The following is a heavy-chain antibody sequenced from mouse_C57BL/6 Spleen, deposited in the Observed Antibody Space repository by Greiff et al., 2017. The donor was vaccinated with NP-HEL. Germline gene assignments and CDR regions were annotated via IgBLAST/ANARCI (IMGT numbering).Heavy chain of an antibody. CDR1: GFNIKDYY. CDR2: IDPEAGDT. D-gene: IGHD1-1*01. CDR3: TTGLGYYGSSPFDY. V-gene: IGHV14-1*01. J-gene: IGHJ2*01. Sequence: VHVKQSGAELVRPGASVKLSCTASGFNIKDYYMHWVKQRPEQGLEWIGRIDPEAGDTEYAPKFQGKATMTADTSSNTAYLQLSSLTSEDTAVYYCTTGLGYYGSSPFDYWGQGTTLTVSS.